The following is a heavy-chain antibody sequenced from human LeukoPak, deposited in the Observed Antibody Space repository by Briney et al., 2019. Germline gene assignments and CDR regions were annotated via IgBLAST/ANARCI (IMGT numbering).Heavy chain of an antibody. V-gene: IGHV3-23*01. D-gene: IGHD5-18*01. CDR2: ISGSGRDT. CDR1: GFPFSSYA. CDR3: ARGAEGYTYGPDAFDI. J-gene: IGHJ3*02. Sequence: PGGSLRLSCAVSGFPFSSYAMSWVRLAPGKGLQWVSAISGSGRDTYYADSVKGRFTISRDNSKNTLYLQMNSLRAEDTAVYYCARGAEGYTYGPDAFDIWGQGTMVTVSS.